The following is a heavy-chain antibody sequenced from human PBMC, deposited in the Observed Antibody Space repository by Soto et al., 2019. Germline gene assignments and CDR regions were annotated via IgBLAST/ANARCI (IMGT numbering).Heavy chain of an antibody. J-gene: IGHJ4*02. CDR1: GFTFSSYA. D-gene: IGHD6-19*01. V-gene: IGHV3-23*01. CDR3: AKDAEQWLEGYYFDY. Sequence: WGYLRLSCAASGFTFSSYAMSWVRQSPGKGLEWVSAISGSGGSTYYADSVKGRFTISRDNSKNTLYLQMNSLRAEDTAVYYCAKDAEQWLEGYYFDYWGQGTLVTGSS. CDR2: ISGSGGST.